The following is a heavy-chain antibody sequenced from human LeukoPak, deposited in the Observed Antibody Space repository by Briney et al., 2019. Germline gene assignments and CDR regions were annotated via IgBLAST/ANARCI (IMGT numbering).Heavy chain of an antibody. Sequence: SETLSLTCAVYGGSFSGYYWSWIRQPPGKGLEWIGEINHSGSTNYNPSLKSRVTISVDTSKNQFSLNLSSVTAADTAVYYCARFSPRAMGNYLDFWGQGTLVTVSS. CDR2: INHSGST. D-gene: IGHD7-27*01. CDR3: ARFSPRAMGNYLDF. J-gene: IGHJ4*02. CDR1: GGSFSGYY. V-gene: IGHV4-34*01.